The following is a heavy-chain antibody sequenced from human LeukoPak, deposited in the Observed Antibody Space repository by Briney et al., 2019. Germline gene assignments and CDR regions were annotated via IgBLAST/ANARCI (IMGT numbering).Heavy chain of an antibody. CDR3: ARDRPSYGGPLGQFDY. CDR1: GFTFSIYS. J-gene: IGHJ4*02. Sequence: GGSLRLSCAASGFTFSIYSMNWVRQAPGKGLEWVSYISSSSSTINYADSVKGRFTISRDNAKNSLYLQMNSLRDEDTAVYYYARDRPSYGGPLGQFDYWGQGTLVTVSS. D-gene: IGHD4/OR15-4a*01. CDR2: ISSSSSTI. V-gene: IGHV3-48*02.